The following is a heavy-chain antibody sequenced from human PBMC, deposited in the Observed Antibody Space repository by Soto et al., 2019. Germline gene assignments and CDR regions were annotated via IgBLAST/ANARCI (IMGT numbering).Heavy chain of an antibody. CDR3: ARGGHCTNGVCSALDY. CDR1: GGSISTYY. V-gene: IGHV4-59*08. Sequence: PSETLSLTCTVSGGSISTYYGNWIREPPGKGLEWIGYIYYGGSANYNPSLTSRVTISVDTSKKQFSLKLSSVTAADTAVYYCARGGHCTNGVCSALDYWGQGTLVTVSS. D-gene: IGHD2-8*01. J-gene: IGHJ4*02. CDR2: IYYGGSA.